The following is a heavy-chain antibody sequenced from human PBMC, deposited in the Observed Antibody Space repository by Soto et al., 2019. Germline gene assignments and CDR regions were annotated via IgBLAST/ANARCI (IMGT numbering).Heavy chain of an antibody. CDR1: GGTFSSYA. CDR3: SRVEGRFYDSSGYYENWFDP. Sequence: SVKVSCKASGGTFSSYAISWVRQAPGQGLEWMGGIIPIFGTANYAQKFQGRVTITADESTSTAYMELSSLRSEDTAVYYCSRVEGRFYDSSGYYENWFDPWG. J-gene: IGHJ5*02. CDR2: IIPIFGTA. D-gene: IGHD3-22*01. V-gene: IGHV1-69*13.